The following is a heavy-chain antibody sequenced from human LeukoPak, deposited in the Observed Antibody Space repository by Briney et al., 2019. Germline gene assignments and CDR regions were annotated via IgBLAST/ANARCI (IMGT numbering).Heavy chain of an antibody. CDR2: IYYSGST. Sequence: PSETLSLTCTVSGGSISSSSYYWGWIRQPPGKGLEWIGSIYYSGSTYYNPSLKSRVTISVDTSKNQFSLKLSSVTAADTAVYYCARGNVLRFLEWLLHFDYWGQGTLVTVSS. CDR3: ARGNVLRFLEWLLHFDY. V-gene: IGHV4-39*07. CDR1: GGSISSSSYY. J-gene: IGHJ4*02. D-gene: IGHD3-3*01.